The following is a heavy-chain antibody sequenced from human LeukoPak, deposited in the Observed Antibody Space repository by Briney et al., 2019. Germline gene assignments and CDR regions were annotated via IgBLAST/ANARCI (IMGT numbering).Heavy chain of an antibody. CDR1: GFTFSSYA. CDR2: ISGSGGST. CDR3: ARESGSGSYEAGNAFDI. Sequence: GGSLRLSCAASGFTFSSYAMSWVRQAPGKGLEWVSAISGSGGSTYYADSVKGRFTISRDKSKNTLYLQMNSLRAEDTAVYYCARESGSGSYEAGNAFDIWGQGTMVTVSS. V-gene: IGHV3-23*01. J-gene: IGHJ3*02. D-gene: IGHD1-26*01.